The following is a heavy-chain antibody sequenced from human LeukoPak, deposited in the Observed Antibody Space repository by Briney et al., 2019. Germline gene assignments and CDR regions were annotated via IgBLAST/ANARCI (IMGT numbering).Heavy chain of an antibody. CDR1: GGSISSYY. CDR3: ARGESYGSGTFDY. J-gene: IGHJ4*02. D-gene: IGHD3-10*01. CDR2: IYYSGST. Sequence: SETLSLTCTVPGGSISSYYWSWIRQPPGKGLEWIGYIYYSGSTNYNPSLKSRVTISVDTSKNQFSLKLSSVTAADTAVYYCARGESYGSGTFDYWGQGTLVTVSS. V-gene: IGHV4-59*08.